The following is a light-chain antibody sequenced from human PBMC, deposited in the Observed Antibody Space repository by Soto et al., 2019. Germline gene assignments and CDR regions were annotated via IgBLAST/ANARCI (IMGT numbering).Light chain of an antibody. CDR3: QEDYSYWT. CDR1: QTISSW. Sequence: IQMTHSPSTLSGTIEDRVTITCRASQTISSWLAWYQQKPGKAPKLLIYKASSLESGVPSRFSGSGSAKEFTLIISSLPDDGVRNYCRQEDYSYWTFGQGTNV. V-gene: IGKV1-5*03. CDR2: KAS. J-gene: IGKJ1*01.